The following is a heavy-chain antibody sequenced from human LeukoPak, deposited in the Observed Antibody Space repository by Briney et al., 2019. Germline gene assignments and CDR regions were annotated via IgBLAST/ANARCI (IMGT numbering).Heavy chain of an antibody. V-gene: IGHV4-30-4*08. Sequence: KPSETLSLTCTVSGGSISSGDYYWSWIRQPPGKGLEWIGYIYYSGSTYYNASLKSRVTISVDTSKNQFSLKLSSVTAADTAVYYCARGSTMVGLTFDYWGHGTLVTVSS. J-gene: IGHJ4*01. CDR1: GGSISSGDYY. D-gene: IGHD3-10*02. CDR2: IYYSGST. CDR3: ARGSTMVGLTFDY.